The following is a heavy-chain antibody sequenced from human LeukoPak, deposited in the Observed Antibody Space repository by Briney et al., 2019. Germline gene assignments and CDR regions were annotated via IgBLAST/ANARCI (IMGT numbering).Heavy chain of an antibody. CDR2: VNDNGAAT. V-gene: IGHV3-23*01. D-gene: IGHD6-13*01. CDR1: RFAFDNFA. CDR3: ARELSSSNWYRWFDP. J-gene: IGHJ5*02. Sequence: GGSLRLSCAASRFAFDNFAMSWVRQAPGKGLKWVATVNDNGAATFYADSVKGRFTISRDNSYNTVSLQMNGLRDDDTGVYYCARELSSSNWYRWFDPWGQGTLVTVSS.